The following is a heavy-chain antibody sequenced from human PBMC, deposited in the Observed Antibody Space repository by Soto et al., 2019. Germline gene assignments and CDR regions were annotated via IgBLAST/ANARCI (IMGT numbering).Heavy chain of an antibody. V-gene: IGHV4-39*07. CDR1: GGSISSSSYF. CDR3: ARSVDP. J-gene: IGHJ5*02. CDR2: IYYSGIT. Sequence: SETLSLTCTVSGGSISSSSYFWGWIRQPPGKGLEWIGSIYYSGITYYNPSLKSRVTISVDTSKNQFSLKLSSVTAADTAVYYCARSVDPWGQGTLVTVS.